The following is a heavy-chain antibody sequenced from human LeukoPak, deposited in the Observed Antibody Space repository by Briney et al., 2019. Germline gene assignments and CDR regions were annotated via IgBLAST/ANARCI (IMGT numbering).Heavy chain of an antibody. CDR2: FDPEDGET. CDR3: ATDDAMVRGVGDYGMDV. D-gene: IGHD3-10*01. V-gene: IGHV1-24*01. J-gene: IGHJ6*04. CDR1: GYTLTELS. Sequence: ASVKVSCKVSGYTLTELSMHWVRQAPGKGLEWMGGFDPEDGETIYAQTFQGRVTMTEDTSTDTAYMELSSLRSEDTAVYYCATDDAMVRGVGDYGMDVWGKGTTVTVSS.